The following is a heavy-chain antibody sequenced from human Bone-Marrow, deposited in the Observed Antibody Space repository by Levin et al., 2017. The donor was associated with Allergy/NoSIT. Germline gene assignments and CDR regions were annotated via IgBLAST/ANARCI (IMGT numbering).Heavy chain of an antibody. V-gene: IGHV3-30-3*01. Sequence: PAGGSLRLSCAASGFTFSSYAMHWVRQAPGKGLEWVAVISYDGSNKYYADSVKGRFTISRDNSKNTLYLQMNSLRAEDTAVYYCAVRASYCSSTSCYTPLDYWGQGTLVTVSS. D-gene: IGHD2-2*02. CDR3: AVRASYCSSTSCYTPLDY. CDR1: GFTFSSYA. J-gene: IGHJ4*02. CDR2: ISYDGSNK.